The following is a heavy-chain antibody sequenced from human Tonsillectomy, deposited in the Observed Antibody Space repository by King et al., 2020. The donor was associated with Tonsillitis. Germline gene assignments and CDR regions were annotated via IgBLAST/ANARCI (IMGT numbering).Heavy chain of an antibody. CDR1: GYRFTNFW. CDR2: IYPGDSNT. CDR3: ARHTSYYESATYYPLHDAWAFDI. Sequence: VQLVQSGAEVKKPGESLKISCEGFGYRFTNFWIGWVRQMPGKGLDWMGIIYPGDSNTRYSPSFQGQVTISADKSISTAYLQWSSLRASDTAMYYCARHTSYYESATYYPLHDAWAFDIWGQGTVVTVSS. D-gene: IGHD3-22*01. J-gene: IGHJ3*02. V-gene: IGHV5-51*01.